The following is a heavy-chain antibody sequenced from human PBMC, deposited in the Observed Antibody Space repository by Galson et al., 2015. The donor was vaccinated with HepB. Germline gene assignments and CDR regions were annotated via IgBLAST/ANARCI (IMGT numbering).Heavy chain of an antibody. CDR2: IVVGSGNT. CDR3: AAGTTVTKRH. D-gene: IGHD4-17*01. V-gene: IGHV1-58*01. CDR1: RFTFTSSA. Sequence: SVKVSCKASRFTFTSSAVQWMRQTRGQRLEWIGWIVVGSGNTNYAQKFQKRVTITRDMSTSTAYMELSSLRSEDTAVYYCAAGTTVTKRHWGQGTLVTVSS. J-gene: IGHJ4*02.